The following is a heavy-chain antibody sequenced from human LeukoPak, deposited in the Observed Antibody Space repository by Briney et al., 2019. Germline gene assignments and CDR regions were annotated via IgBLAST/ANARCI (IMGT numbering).Heavy chain of an antibody. V-gene: IGHV3-33*01. CDR3: ARDDSSGYYPSLSDY. CDR2: IWYDGSNK. Sequence: GGSLRLSCAASGFTFSSYGMHWVRQAPGKGPEWVAVIWYDGSNKYYADSVKGRFTISRDNSKNTLYLQMNSLRAEDTAVYYCARDDSSGYYPSLSDYWGQGTLVTVSS. CDR1: GFTFSSYG. D-gene: IGHD3-22*01. J-gene: IGHJ4*02.